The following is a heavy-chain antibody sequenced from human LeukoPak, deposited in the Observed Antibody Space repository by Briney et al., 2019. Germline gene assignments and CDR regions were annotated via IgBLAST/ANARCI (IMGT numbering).Heavy chain of an antibody. V-gene: IGHV4-34*01. CDR3: ARAVVYMVRGVIINFYYYYYGMDV. CDR2: INHSGST. J-gene: IGHJ6*02. CDR1: GGSFSGYY. Sequence: SETLSLTCAVYGGSFSGYYWSWIRQPPGKGLEWIGEINHSGSTNYNPSLKSRVTISVDTSKNQFSLKLSSVTAADTAVYYCARAVVYMVRGVIINFYYYYYGMDVWGQGTTVTVSS. D-gene: IGHD3-10*01.